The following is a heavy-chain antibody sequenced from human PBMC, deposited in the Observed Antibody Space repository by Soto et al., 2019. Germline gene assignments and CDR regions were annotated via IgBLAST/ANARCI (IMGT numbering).Heavy chain of an antibody. CDR1: GGTFSSYA. V-gene: IGHV1-69*13. J-gene: IGHJ4*01. CDR3: ARDRYYDILTGYYRLDY. D-gene: IGHD3-9*01. CDR2: IIPIFGTA. Sequence: SVKVSCKASGGTFSSYAISWVRQAPGQGLEWMGGIIPIFGTANYAQKFQGRVTITADESTSTAYMELSSLRSGDTAVYYCARDRYYDILTGYYRLDYWGHGTLVTVSS.